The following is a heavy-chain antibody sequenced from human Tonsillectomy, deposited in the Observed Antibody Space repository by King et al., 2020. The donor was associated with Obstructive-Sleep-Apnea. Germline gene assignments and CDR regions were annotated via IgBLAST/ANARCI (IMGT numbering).Heavy chain of an antibody. CDR3: ARGAGQYYYDSSGYYYFDY. CDR1: GFTFSSYS. V-gene: IGHV3-21*01. CDR2: ISSSSSYI. Sequence: VQLVESGGGLVKPGGSLRLSCAASGFTFSSYSMNWVRQAPGKGLDWGSSISSSSSYIYYADSVKGRFTISRENAKNSLYLQMNSLRAEDRAVYYCARGAGQYYYDSSGYYYFDYWGQGTLVTVSS. J-gene: IGHJ4*02. D-gene: IGHD3-22*01.